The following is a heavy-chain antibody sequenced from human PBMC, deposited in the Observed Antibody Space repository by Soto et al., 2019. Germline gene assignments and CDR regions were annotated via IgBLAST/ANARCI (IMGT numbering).Heavy chain of an antibody. D-gene: IGHD3-22*01. V-gene: IGHV3-23*01. Sequence: GSLRLSCAASGFTFSSYATSWVRQAPGKRLEWVSAISGSGGSTYYADSEKGRFNISRDNSKNTLHLEMNSLRADDTAVYYCAKEVYYDSSGMSAFDIWGQGTMVNVSS. CDR1: GFTFSSYA. CDR3: AKEVYYDSSGMSAFDI. J-gene: IGHJ3*02. CDR2: ISGSGGST.